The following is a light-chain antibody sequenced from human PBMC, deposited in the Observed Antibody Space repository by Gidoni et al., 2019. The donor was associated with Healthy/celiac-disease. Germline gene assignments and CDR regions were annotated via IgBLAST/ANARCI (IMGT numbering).Light chain of an antibody. Sequence: ASQWTQSPSSLSASVGDRVTITCRASQGISSALAWYQQKPGKAPKLLIYDASSLERGVPSRFSGSGSGTDFTLTISSLQPEDFATYYCQQFNSYSITFGQGTRLEIK. CDR1: QGISSA. V-gene: IGKV1-13*02. CDR2: DAS. J-gene: IGKJ5*01. CDR3: QQFNSYSIT.